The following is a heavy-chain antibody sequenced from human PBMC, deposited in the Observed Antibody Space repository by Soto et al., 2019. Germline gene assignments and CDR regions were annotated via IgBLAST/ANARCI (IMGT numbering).Heavy chain of an antibody. D-gene: IGHD2-15*01. V-gene: IGHV3-23*01. CDR3: AKAEEASGNVNSFFDT. CDR2: IRGDGEAT. Sequence: EVQLLESGGGLVQPGGSLRVSCAASGFIVENYAMSWVRQAPGKGLEWVSVIRGDGEATYYADSVKGRLTISRDNSKNTLYLQMNSLRAEDTAIYYCAKAEEASGNVNSFFDTWGQGTLVTVSS. CDR1: GFIVENYA. J-gene: IGHJ4*02.